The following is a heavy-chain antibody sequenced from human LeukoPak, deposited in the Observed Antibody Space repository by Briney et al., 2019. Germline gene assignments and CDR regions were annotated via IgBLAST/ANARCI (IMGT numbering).Heavy chain of an antibody. CDR3: ARRLSAHAFDI. CDR1: GGSISSGSYY. Sequence: SQTLSLTCTVSGGSISSGSYYWSWTRQPAGKGLEWIGRIYTSGSTNYNPSLKSRVTISVDTSKNQFSLKLSSVTAADTAVYYCARRLSAHAFDIWGQGTMVTVSS. CDR2: IYTSGST. V-gene: IGHV4-61*02. J-gene: IGHJ3*02. D-gene: IGHD2-21*02.